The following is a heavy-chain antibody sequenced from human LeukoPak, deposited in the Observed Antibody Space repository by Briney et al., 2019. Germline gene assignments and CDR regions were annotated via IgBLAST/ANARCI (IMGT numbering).Heavy chain of an antibody. CDR1: GFSFSSYA. Sequence: GGSLRLSYAASGFSFSSYAMSWVRQAPGKGLEWVSAISSRSDGTWNVDSVRGRFTISRDNSKNTLYLQMNSLRAEDTALYYCVRDRRFPDDVFDIWGQGTMVTVSS. J-gene: IGHJ3*02. D-gene: IGHD2-21*01. CDR2: ISSRSDGT. V-gene: IGHV3-23*01. CDR3: VRDRRFPDDVFDI.